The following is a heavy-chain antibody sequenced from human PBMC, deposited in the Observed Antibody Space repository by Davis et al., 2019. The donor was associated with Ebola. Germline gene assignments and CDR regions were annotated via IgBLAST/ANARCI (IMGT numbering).Heavy chain of an antibody. D-gene: IGHD5-12*01. CDR2: ISSSSSTI. CDR3: ARYVRIPSSGYYYNDY. Sequence: GESLKISCAASGFTFSSYSMNWVRQAPGKGLEWVSYISSSSSTIYYADSVKGRFTISRDNAKNSLYLQMNSLRVEDTAVYYCARYVRIPSSGYYYNDYWGQGTLVTVSS. CDR1: GFTFSSYS. V-gene: IGHV3-48*01. J-gene: IGHJ4*02.